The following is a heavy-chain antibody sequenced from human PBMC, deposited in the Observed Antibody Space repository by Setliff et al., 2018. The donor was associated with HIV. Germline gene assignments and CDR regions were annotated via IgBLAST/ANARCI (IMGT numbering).Heavy chain of an antibody. D-gene: IGHD6-13*01. V-gene: IGHV4-4*09. CDR3: ATRPADSKWYGVFDY. Sequence: ETLSLTCSVSGGSISSYYWSWIRQPPGKGLEWIGYIYTSGSTNYNPSLKSRVTISVDTSKNQFSLKLNSVAAADTAVYYCATRPADSKWYGVFDYWGQGTLVTVSS. CDR2: IYTSGST. CDR1: GGSISSYY. J-gene: IGHJ4*02.